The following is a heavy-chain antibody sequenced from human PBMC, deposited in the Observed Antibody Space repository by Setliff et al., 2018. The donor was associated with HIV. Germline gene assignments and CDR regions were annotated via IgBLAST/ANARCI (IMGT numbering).Heavy chain of an antibody. CDR1: GFTFSNYA. J-gene: IGHJ3*02. CDR2: VGAVGSPT. V-gene: IGHV3-23*01. D-gene: IGHD3-10*01. CDR3: AKVFAFGIDGFDI. Sequence: SLRLSCAASGFTFSNYAMGWVRQGPGKGLEWVSTVGAVGSPTHYAESVRGRFTISKDNSKSTLSLQMNSLREEDTAVYFCAKVFAFGIDGFDIWGQGTMVTVSS.